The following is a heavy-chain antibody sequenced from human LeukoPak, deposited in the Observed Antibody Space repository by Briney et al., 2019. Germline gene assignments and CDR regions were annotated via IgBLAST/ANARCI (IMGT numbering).Heavy chain of an antibody. V-gene: IGHV1-69*05. D-gene: IGHD3-3*01. CDR1: GGTFSSYA. J-gene: IGHJ5*02. CDR2: IIPIFGTA. CDR3: ARLNYDLWSGYPMSDTSNWFDP. Sequence: SVKVSCKASGGTFSSYAISWVRQAPGQGLEWMGGIIPIFGTANYAQKFQGRVTITTDESTSTAYMELSSLRSEDTAVYYCARLNYDLWSGYPMSDTSNWFDPWGQGTLVTVSS.